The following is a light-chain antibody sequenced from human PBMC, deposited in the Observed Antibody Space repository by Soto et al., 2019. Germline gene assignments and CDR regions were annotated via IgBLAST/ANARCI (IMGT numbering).Light chain of an antibody. J-gene: IGLJ1*01. CDR1: TTDVVPYDL. CDR3: CSYAISGSPFYV. V-gene: IGLV2-23*01. CDR2: EDT. Sequence: QSALTQPDSVSGSPRQSLTNSCTGTTTDVVPYDLVSSYRCRPGEAPKSIMYEDTKRPSGASNRFSGSRSGNTASLTISGLQAEDVVDYFCCSYAISGSPFYVFGSAPKVTVL.